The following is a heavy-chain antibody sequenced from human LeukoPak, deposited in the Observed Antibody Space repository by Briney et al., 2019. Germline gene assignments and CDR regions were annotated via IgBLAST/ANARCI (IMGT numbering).Heavy chain of an antibody. D-gene: IGHD3-3*01. J-gene: IGHJ6*03. CDR2: IYTSGST. V-gene: IGHV4-4*07. CDR3: AGGPYYDFWSGPIYYYYYMDV. Sequence: SETLSLTCTVSGGSISSYYWSWIRQPAGKGLEWIGRIYTSGSTNYNPSLKSRVTMSVDTSKNQCSLKLSSVTAADTAVYYCAGGPYYDFWSGPIYYYYYMDVWGKGTTVTVSS. CDR1: GGSISSYY.